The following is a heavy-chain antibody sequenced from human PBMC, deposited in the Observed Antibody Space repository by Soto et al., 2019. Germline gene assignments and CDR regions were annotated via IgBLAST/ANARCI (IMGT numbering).Heavy chain of an antibody. D-gene: IGHD3-10*01. CDR1: GGSISSGGYY. CDR2: TYYSGST. V-gene: IGHV4-31*03. J-gene: IGHJ6*02. CDR3: ARVRDSITLV. Sequence: PSETLSLTCTVSGGSISSGGYYWSWIRQHPGKGLEWIGYTYYSGSTYYNPSLKSRVTISVDTSKNQFSLKLSSVTAADTAVYYCARVRDSITLVWGQGTTVTVSS.